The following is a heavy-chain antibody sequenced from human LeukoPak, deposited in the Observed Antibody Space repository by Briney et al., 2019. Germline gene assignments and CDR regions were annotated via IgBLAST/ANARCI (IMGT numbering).Heavy chain of an antibody. Sequence: PGGSLRLSCAASGFTFSSYWMHWVRQAPGKGLVWVSRVNPDGSGTDYADSVKGRFTISRDNAKNTLFLQMNSLRADDTAVYYCARGGLKPVDNWGQGTLVTVSS. J-gene: IGHJ4*02. V-gene: IGHV3-74*01. CDR2: VNPDGSGT. CDR1: GFTFSSYW. CDR3: ARGGLKPVDN.